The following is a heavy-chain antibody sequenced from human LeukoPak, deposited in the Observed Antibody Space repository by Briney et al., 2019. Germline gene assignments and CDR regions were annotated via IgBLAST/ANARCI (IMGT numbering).Heavy chain of an antibody. Sequence: GGSLRLSCAVSGFTFSSYWMSWVRQAPGKGLEWVGNIKEDGSEKYYVDSVKGRFTISRDNAKNSLYLQMNSLRAEDTAVYYCARDSLETDIDYWGQGTLVTLSS. CDR1: GFTFSSYW. J-gene: IGHJ4*02. V-gene: IGHV3-7*01. CDR3: ARDSLETDIDY. D-gene: IGHD1-14*01. CDR2: IKEDGSEK.